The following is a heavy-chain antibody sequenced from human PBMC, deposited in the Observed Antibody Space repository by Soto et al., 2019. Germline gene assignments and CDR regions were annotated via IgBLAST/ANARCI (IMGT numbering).Heavy chain of an antibody. CDR3: AREGLYGSIQDNTFDI. CDR1: GYTFNRHD. D-gene: IGHD6-19*01. Sequence: QVQLVQSGAEVKRSGASVRISCKASGYTFNRHDINWVRQATGQGPEWIGWMNPISGNTGYAQKFQGRVTMTRDSSITTAYMDLSSLTSEDTAIYYCAREGLYGSIQDNTFDIWGQGTMVSVSS. CDR2: MNPISGNT. J-gene: IGHJ3*02. V-gene: IGHV1-8*01.